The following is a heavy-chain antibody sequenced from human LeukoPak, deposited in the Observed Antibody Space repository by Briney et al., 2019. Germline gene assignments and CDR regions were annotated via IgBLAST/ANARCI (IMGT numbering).Heavy chain of an antibody. CDR1: GFTFSSYS. Sequence: PGGSLRLSCAASGFTFSSYSMNWVRQAPGKGLEWVSSISSSSSYIYYADSVKGRFTISRDNAKNSLYLQMNSLRAEDTAVYYCARGSIVGVLNWFDPWGQGTLVTVSS. V-gene: IGHV3-21*01. D-gene: IGHD1-26*01. CDR2: ISSSSSYI. CDR3: ARGSIVGVLNWFDP. J-gene: IGHJ5*02.